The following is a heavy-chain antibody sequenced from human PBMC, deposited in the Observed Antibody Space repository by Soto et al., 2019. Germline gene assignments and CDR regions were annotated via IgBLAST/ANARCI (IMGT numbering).Heavy chain of an antibody. Sequence: QVQLVQSGAEVKKPGASVKVSCKASGYTFTSYDINWVRQATGQGLEWMGWMNPNSGNTGYAQKFQGRVTMTRNTSISTAYMQLSSLRSEDTAVYYCARERASFYGMAVWGQGPTVTVSS. V-gene: IGHV1-8*01. CDR3: ARERASFYGMAV. J-gene: IGHJ6*02. CDR2: MNPNSGNT. CDR1: GYTFTSYD.